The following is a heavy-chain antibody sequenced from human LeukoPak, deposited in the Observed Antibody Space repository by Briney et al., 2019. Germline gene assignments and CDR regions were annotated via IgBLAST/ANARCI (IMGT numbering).Heavy chain of an antibody. CDR1: GFTFSSYE. D-gene: IGHD3-10*01. CDR2: ISSSGSTI. J-gene: IGHJ6*04. Sequence: GGSLRLSCAASGFTFSSYEMNWVRQAPGKGLEWVSYISSSGSTIYYADSVKGRFTISGDNAKNSLYLQMNSLRAEDTAVYYCAREWAAVWFGESIYYYGMDVWGKGTTVTVSS. V-gene: IGHV3-48*03. CDR3: AREWAAVWFGESIYYYGMDV.